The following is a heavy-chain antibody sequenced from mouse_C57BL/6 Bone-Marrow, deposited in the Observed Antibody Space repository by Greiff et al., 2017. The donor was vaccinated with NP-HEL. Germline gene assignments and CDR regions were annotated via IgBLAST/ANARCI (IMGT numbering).Heavy chain of an antibody. J-gene: IGHJ3*01. Sequence: VQLQQPGAELVKPGASVKMSCKASGYTFTSYWITWVKQRPGQGLEWIGDIYPGSGSTKYYEKFKSKATLTVDTSSSTAYMQLSSLTSEDSAVYYCAYDYDEGTAWLAYWGQGTLVTVSA. D-gene: IGHD2-4*01. CDR3: AYDYDEGTAWLAY. V-gene: IGHV1-55*01. CDR1: GYTFTSYW. CDR2: IYPGSGST.